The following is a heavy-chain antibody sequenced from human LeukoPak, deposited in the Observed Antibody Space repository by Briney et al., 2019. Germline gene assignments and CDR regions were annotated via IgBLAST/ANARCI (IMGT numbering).Heavy chain of an antibody. CDR2: IYYSGST. Sequence: PSETLSPTCTVSGGSVSSGSYYWSWIRQPPGKGLEWIGYIYYSGSTNYNPSLKSRVTLSVDTSKNQFSLKLSSVTAADTAVYYCARDIGGATYFDYWGQGTLVTGSS. CDR3: ARDIGGATYFDY. V-gene: IGHV4-61*01. CDR1: GGSVSSGSYY. D-gene: IGHD3-16*01. J-gene: IGHJ4*02.